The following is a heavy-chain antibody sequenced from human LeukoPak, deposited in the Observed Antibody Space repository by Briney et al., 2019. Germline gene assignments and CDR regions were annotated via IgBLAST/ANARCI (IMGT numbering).Heavy chain of an antibody. Sequence: GSLRLSCAASGFTFSSYAMSWVRQAPGKGLEWVSVIYSGGSTYYADSVKGRFTISRDNSKNTLYLQMNSLRAEDTAVYYCTPAAAGTGDWFDPWGQGTLVTVSS. CDR1: GFTFSSYA. V-gene: IGHV3-66*01. CDR2: IYSGGST. D-gene: IGHD6-13*01. J-gene: IGHJ5*02. CDR3: TPAAAGTGDWFDP.